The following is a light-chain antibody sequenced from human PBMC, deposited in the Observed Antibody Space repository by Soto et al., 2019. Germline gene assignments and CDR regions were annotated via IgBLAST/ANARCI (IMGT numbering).Light chain of an antibody. J-gene: IGKJ1*01. CDR3: QKYNSAPWT. CDR1: QGIGNY. Sequence: DIQMTQSPSSLSASVGDRVTITCRASQGIGNYLAWYQQKPGKVPKLLIYAASTLQSGVPSRFSGSGSGTDFTRNISSLQPEDVATYYCQKYNSAPWTFGEGNKVDIK. CDR2: AAS. V-gene: IGKV1-27*01.